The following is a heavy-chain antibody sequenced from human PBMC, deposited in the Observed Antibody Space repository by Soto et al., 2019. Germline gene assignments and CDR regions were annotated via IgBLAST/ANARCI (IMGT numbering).Heavy chain of an antibody. J-gene: IGHJ5*02. CDR1: GDTFNNYG. Sequence: GASVKVSCKASGDTFNNYGISWVRQAPGQGLEWMGWISPYNGNTRYAQKVQDRVTMTTDASTNTAYMELRSLKSDDTAIYYCAKDWMFSSSSRGQRFDPWGQGTLVTVSS. D-gene: IGHD6-6*01. CDR3: AKDWMFSSSSRGQRFDP. V-gene: IGHV1-18*01. CDR2: ISPYNGNT.